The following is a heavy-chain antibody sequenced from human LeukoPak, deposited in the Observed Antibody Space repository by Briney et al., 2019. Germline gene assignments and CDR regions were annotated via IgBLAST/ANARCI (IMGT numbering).Heavy chain of an antibody. CDR1: GFTFSSYG. D-gene: IGHD3-10*01. Sequence: GRSLRLSCAASGFTFSSYGMHWVRQAPGKGLEWVAVIWSDGSNTYYADSVKGRFTISRGNSKNTPYLQMNSLRAEDTAVYYCARLRITMVLGDTAVASGYFDYWGQGTLVTVSS. V-gene: IGHV3-33*01. J-gene: IGHJ4*02. CDR3: ARLRITMVLGDTAVASGYFDY. CDR2: IWSDGSNT.